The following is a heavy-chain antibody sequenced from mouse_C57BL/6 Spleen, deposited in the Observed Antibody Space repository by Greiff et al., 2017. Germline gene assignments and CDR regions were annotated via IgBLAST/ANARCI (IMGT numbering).Heavy chain of an antibody. CDR3: ARKFYYGNLFDY. J-gene: IGHJ2*01. D-gene: IGHD2-1*01. V-gene: IGHV5-17*01. CDR1: GFTFSDYG. Sequence: EVHLVESGGGLVKPGGSLKLSCAASGFTFSDYGMHWVRQAPEKGLEWVAYISSGSSTTYYADTVKGRFTISRDNAKNTLFLQMTSLRSEDTAMYYCARKFYYGNLFDYWGQGTTLTVSS. CDR2: ISSGSSTT.